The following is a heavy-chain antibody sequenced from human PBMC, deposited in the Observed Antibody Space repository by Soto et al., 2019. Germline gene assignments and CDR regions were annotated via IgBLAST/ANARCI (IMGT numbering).Heavy chain of an antibody. D-gene: IGHD1-26*01. CDR3: ARDRATYPHYHFDL. Sequence: QVQLVESGGGVVQPGRSLRLSCAASGFTFSSYGMHWVRQAPGKGLAWVSLIWYDGSKEYYADSVRGRFTICRDNSKNALYLQMNSLRAEDTAVYYCARDRATYPHYHFDLWGGGTLVSVSS. CDR2: IWYDGSKE. CDR1: GFTFSSYG. V-gene: IGHV3-33*01. J-gene: IGHJ2*01.